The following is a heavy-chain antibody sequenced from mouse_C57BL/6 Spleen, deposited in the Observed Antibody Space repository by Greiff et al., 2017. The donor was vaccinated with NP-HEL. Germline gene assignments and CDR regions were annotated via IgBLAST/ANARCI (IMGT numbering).Heavy chain of an antibody. CDR3: ARGPNWDDFDY. CDR2: IYPGSGNT. J-gene: IGHJ2*01. CDR1: GYTFTDYY. Sequence: VQLQQSGPELVKPGASVKISCTASGYTFTDYYINWVKQRPGQGLEWIGWIYPGSGNTKYTEKFKGKATLTVDTSSSTAYMQLSSLTSEDAAVYFCARGPNWDDFDYWGQGTTLTVSS. D-gene: IGHD4-1*01. V-gene: IGHV1-84*01.